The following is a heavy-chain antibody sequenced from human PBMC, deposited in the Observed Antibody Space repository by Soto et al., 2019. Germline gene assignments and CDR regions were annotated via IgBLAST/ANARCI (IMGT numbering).Heavy chain of an antibody. CDR3: ARVTVRRDIVVVVAANYFDY. D-gene: IGHD2-15*01. CDR1: GGSISSGGYY. CDR2: IYYSGST. J-gene: IGHJ4*02. Sequence: SETLSLTCTVSGGSISSGGYYWSWIRQHPGKGLEWIGYIYYSGSTYYNPSLKSRVTISVDTSKNQFSLKLSSVTAAETAVYYCARVTVRRDIVVVVAANYFDYWGQGTLVTVSS. V-gene: IGHV4-31*03.